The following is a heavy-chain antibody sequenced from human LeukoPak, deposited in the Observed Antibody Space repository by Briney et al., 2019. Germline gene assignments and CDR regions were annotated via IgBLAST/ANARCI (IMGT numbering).Heavy chain of an antibody. J-gene: IGHJ4*02. D-gene: IGHD2-15*01. CDR1: GFTFSSYS. V-gene: IGHV3-21*01. CDR2: ISSSRSYI. CDR3: ARDGGCTGGSCYRRFDY. Sequence: PGGSLRLSCAASGFTFSSYSMNWVRQAPGKGLEWVSSISSSRSYIYYADSMKGRFTISRDNAKNSLYLQMNSLRAEDTAVYYCARDGGCTGGSCYRRFDYWGQGTLVTVSS.